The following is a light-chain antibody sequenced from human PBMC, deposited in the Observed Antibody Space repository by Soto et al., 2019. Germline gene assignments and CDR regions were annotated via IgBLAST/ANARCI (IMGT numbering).Light chain of an antibody. CDR3: CSYAGSYTFDV. J-gene: IGLJ1*01. Sequence: QSVLTQPRSVSGSPGQSVTISFTGTSSDVGGYNYVSWYQQHPGKAPKLMIYDVSKRPSGVPDRFSGSKSGNTASLTISGLQAEDEADYYCCSYAGSYTFDVFGTGTKVTGL. CDR2: DVS. CDR1: SSDVGGYNY. V-gene: IGLV2-11*01.